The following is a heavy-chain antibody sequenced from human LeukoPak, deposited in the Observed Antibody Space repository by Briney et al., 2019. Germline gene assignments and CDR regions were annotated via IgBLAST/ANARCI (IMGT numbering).Heavy chain of an antibody. CDR1: GFTFSSYA. Sequence: PGGSLRLSCAASGFTFSSYAMSWVRQAPGKGLEWVSAISGSGGNTYYADSVKGRFTISRDNSKNTLYLQMDSLRAEDTAIYYCAKGNYGYYFDYWGQGTLVTVSS. D-gene: IGHD4-11*01. CDR2: ISGSGGNT. J-gene: IGHJ4*02. V-gene: IGHV3-23*01. CDR3: AKGNYGYYFDY.